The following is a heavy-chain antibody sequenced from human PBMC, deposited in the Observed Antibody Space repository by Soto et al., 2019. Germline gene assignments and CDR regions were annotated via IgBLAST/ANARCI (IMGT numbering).Heavy chain of an antibody. D-gene: IGHD2-15*01. CDR1: GGSISSGDYY. V-gene: IGHV4-30-4*01. CDR2: IYYSGST. J-gene: IGHJ4*02. Sequence: SETLSLTCTVSGGSISSGDYYWSWIRQPPGKGLEWIGYIYYSGSTYYNPSLKSRVTISVGTSKNQFSLKLSSVTAADTAVYYCARSSLVVAATYYFDYWGQGTLVTVSS. CDR3: ARSSLVVAATYYFDY.